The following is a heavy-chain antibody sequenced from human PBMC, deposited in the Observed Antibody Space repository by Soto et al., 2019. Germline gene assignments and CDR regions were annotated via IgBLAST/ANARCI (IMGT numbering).Heavy chain of an antibody. D-gene: IGHD3-3*01. Sequence: LSLTCIVSGGSVSSGSYYWSWIRQPPGKGLEWIGYIYYTGRIDYNPSLKSRITILLDTSKNRSSLELTSVTAADTAVYYCARDFDYFDSWGQGTLVTVSS. CDR2: IYYTGRI. CDR3: ARDFDYFDS. J-gene: IGHJ4*02. V-gene: IGHV4-61*01. CDR1: GGSVSSGSYY.